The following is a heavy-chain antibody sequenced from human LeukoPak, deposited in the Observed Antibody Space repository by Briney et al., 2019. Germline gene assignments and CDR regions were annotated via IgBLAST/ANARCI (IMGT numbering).Heavy chain of an antibody. CDR3: ARGGYGCSSTSCYWGAYYYYGMDV. CDR1: GYTFTSYG. J-gene: IGHJ6*02. V-gene: IGHV1-18*01. Sequence: ASVKVSCKASGYTFTSYGISWVRQAPGQGLEWMGWISAYNGNTNYAQKLQGRVTMTTDTSTSTAYMELRSLRSDDTAVYCCARGGYGCSSTSCYWGAYYYYGMDVWGQGTTVTVSS. CDR2: ISAYNGNT. D-gene: IGHD2-2*01.